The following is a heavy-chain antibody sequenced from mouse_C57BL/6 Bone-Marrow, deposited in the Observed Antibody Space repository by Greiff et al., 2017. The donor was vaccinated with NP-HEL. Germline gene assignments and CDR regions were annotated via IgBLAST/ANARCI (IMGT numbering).Heavy chain of an antibody. J-gene: IGHJ3*01. D-gene: IGHD2-4*01. Sequence: QVQLKESGAELARPGASVKLSCKASGYTFTSYGISWVKQRTGQGLEWIGEIYPRSGNTYYNEKFKGKATLTADKSSSTAYMELRSLTSEDSAVYVCAREAYDYAAGFAYWGQGTLVTVSA. CDR3: AREAYDYAAGFAY. V-gene: IGHV1-81*01. CDR1: GYTFTSYG. CDR2: IYPRSGNT.